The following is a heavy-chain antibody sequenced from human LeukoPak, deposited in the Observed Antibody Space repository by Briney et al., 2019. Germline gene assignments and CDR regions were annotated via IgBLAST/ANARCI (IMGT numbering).Heavy chain of an antibody. CDR3: ARGARRVVVVAATRSGGWFDP. Sequence: SSETLSLTCAVYGGSFSGYYWSWIRQPPGKGLEWIGEINHSGSTNYNPSLKSRVTISVDTSKNQFSLKLSSVPAPDTAVYYCARGARRVVVVAATRSGGWFDPWGQGTLVAVSS. D-gene: IGHD2-15*01. V-gene: IGHV4-34*01. J-gene: IGHJ5*02. CDR1: GGSFSGYY. CDR2: INHSGST.